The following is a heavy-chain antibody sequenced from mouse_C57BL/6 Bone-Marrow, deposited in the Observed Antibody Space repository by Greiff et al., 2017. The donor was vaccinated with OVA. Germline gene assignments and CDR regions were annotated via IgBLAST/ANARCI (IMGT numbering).Heavy chain of an antibody. CDR1: GYSFTSYY. V-gene: IGHV1-66*01. D-gene: IGHD6-5*01. Sequence: QVQLQQSGPELVKPGASVKISCKASGYSFTSYYIHWVKQRPGQGLEWIGWIYPGSGNTKYNEKFKGKATLTADTSSSTAYMQLSSLTSEDSAVYYCARWETSYAGWYFDVWGTGTTVTVSS. CDR3: ARWETSYAGWYFDV. J-gene: IGHJ1*03. CDR2: IYPGSGNT.